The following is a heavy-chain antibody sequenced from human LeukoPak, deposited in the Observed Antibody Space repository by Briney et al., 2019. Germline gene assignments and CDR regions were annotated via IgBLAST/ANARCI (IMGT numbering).Heavy chain of an antibody. CDR1: GFTFTSSA. Sequence: SVKVSCKASGFTFTSSAMQWVRQARGQRLEWIGWIVVGSGNTNYAQKFQERVTITRDMSTSTAYMELSSLRSEDTAVYYCAAGGDVVPAAKLSAFDIWGQGTMVTVSS. V-gene: IGHV1-58*02. D-gene: IGHD2-2*01. CDR3: AAGGDVVPAAKLSAFDI. J-gene: IGHJ3*02. CDR2: IVVGSGNT.